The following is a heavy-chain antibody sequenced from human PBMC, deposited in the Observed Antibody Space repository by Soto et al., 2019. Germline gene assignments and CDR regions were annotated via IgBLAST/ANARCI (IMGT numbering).Heavy chain of an antibody. CDR2: IPYDGSSK. V-gene: IGHV3-30*18. Sequence: GGSRRPSCAASGFTFSNYGMHWVRQAPGKGLEWVAVIPYDGSSKYYTDSVKGRFTISRDNSKNTLYLHMNSLRAEDTAVYYCAKDHSVGSSGYYTLFDYWGQGTLVTVSS. CDR3: AKDHSVGSSGYYTLFDY. J-gene: IGHJ4*02. D-gene: IGHD3-22*01. CDR1: GFTFSNYG.